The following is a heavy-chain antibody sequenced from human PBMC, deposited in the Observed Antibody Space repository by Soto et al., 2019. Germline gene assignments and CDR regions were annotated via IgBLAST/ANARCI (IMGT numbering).Heavy chain of an antibody. V-gene: IGHV1-18*01. Sequence: QVHLVQSGAEVKKPGASVKVSCKGSGYTFTSYGITWVRQAPGQGLEWMGWISAHNGNTDYAQKLQGRVTVTRDTSTSKAYMELRSLGSDDTAVYYCARGRYGDYWGQGALVTVSS. D-gene: IGHD1-1*01. CDR3: ARGRYGDY. CDR1: GYTFTSYG. CDR2: ISAHNGNT. J-gene: IGHJ4*02.